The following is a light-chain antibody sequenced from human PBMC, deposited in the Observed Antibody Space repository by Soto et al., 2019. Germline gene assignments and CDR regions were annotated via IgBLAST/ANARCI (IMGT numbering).Light chain of an antibody. J-gene: IGKJ1*01. V-gene: IGKV3D-15*01. Sequence: EIGMTQSPATLSVSPGERATLSCRASQSVSSNLAWYQQKPGQAPRLLIYGASTRATGIPARFSGSGSGTEFTLTISSLQSADFAVYYCQQYNNWPGTFGQGTTVEIK. CDR2: GAS. CDR3: QQYNNWPGT. CDR1: QSVSSN.